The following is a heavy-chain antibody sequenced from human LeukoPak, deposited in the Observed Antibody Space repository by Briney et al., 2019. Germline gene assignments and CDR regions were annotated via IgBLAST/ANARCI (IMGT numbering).Heavy chain of an antibody. V-gene: IGHV4-30-4*08. J-gene: IGHJ4*02. CDR1: GGSISSGDYY. CDR3: AREGAYYYDSSGNNY. Sequence: SSETLSLTCTVSGGSISSGDYYWSWIRQPPGKGLEWIGYIYYSGSTYYNPSLKSRVTISVDTSKNQFSLKLSSVTAADTAVYYCAREGAYYYDSSGNNYWGQGTLVTVSS. D-gene: IGHD3-22*01. CDR2: IYYSGST.